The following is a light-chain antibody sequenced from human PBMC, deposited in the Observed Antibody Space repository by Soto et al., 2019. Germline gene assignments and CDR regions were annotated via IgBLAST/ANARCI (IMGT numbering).Light chain of an antibody. CDR3: QQYNNWWT. CDR2: GAS. CDR1: QSVSSN. Sequence: EIVMTQSPATLSVSPGERATLSCRASQSVSSNLAWYQQKPGQAPRLLIYGASTRATGIPAGFSGSGSGTEFTLTISSLQSEDFEVYYCQQYNNWWTSGQGTKVEIK. V-gene: IGKV3-15*01. J-gene: IGKJ1*01.